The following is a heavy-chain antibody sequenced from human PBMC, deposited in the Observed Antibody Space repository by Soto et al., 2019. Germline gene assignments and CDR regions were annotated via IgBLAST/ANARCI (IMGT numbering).Heavy chain of an antibody. D-gene: IGHD2-2*01. Sequence: PSETLSLTCTVSGGSISISNNYWGWVRHPPGKGLEYIGSIYYTGSTYYNPSFKSRVTISVDTSKNQFSVKLNSVTAADTAVFYCVRHFGSTSYYDWGQGTLVTVSS. CDR1: GGSISISNNY. J-gene: IGHJ4*02. CDR2: IYYTGST. V-gene: IGHV4-39*01. CDR3: VRHFGSTSYYD.